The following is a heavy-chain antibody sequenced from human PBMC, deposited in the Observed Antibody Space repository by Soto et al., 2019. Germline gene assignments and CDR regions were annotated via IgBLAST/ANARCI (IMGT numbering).Heavy chain of an antibody. Sequence: EVQLLESGGGLVQPGGSLRLSCAASGFTFNNYAMTWVRQAPGKGLEWVSAISGGGDTTSYADSVKGRFIVSRDGSKNTLHLQMSSLTAEDTALYYCAKRRGGSGSLTPRVDFWGQGTLVTVSS. CDR1: GFTFNNYA. CDR3: AKRRGGSGSLTPRVDF. CDR2: ISGGGDTT. J-gene: IGHJ4*02. V-gene: IGHV3-23*01. D-gene: IGHD3-10*01.